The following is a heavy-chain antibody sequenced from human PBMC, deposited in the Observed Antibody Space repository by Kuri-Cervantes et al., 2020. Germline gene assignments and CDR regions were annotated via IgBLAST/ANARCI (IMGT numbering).Heavy chain of an antibody. CDR2: MNPNTGRT. CDR1: GYTFTAYD. V-gene: IGHV1-8*01. J-gene: IGHJ6*02. Sequence: ASVKVSCKASGYTFTAYDINWVRQATGQGLEWMGWMNPNTGRTGYARHFHGRVTMTRNTSISTAYMELSSLRSEDTAVYYCARAPRTGYSSSWYRDYYYYGMDVWGQGTTVTVSS. D-gene: IGHD6-13*01. CDR3: ARAPRTGYSSSWYRDYYYYGMDV.